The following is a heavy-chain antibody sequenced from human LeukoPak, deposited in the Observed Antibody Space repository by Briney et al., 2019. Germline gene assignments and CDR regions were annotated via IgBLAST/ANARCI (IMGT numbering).Heavy chain of an antibody. Sequence: SETLSLTCTVSGGSISSYYWSWILQPPGEGLEWIGYIYYSGSTNYNPSLKSRVTISVDTTKDQFSLKLSSVTAADTAVYYCATGRDSGSYYLRYWGQGTLVTVSS. CDR1: GGSISSYY. J-gene: IGHJ4*02. CDR2: IYYSGST. CDR3: ATGRDSGSYYLRY. D-gene: IGHD1-26*01. V-gene: IGHV4-59*12.